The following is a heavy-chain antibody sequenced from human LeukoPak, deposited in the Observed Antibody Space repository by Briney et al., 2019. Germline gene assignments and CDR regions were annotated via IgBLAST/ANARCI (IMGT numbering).Heavy chain of an antibody. V-gene: IGHV3-15*01. CDR2: IKSKTDGGTT. Sequence: GGSLRLSCAASGFTFSNTWMSWVRRAPGKGLEWVGRIKSKTDGGTTDYAAPVKGRFTISRDDSKNTLYLQMNSLKTEDTAVYYCTTYGSGDAFDIWGQGTVVTVSS. CDR3: TTYGSGDAFDI. J-gene: IGHJ3*02. CDR1: GFTFSNTW. D-gene: IGHD6-19*01.